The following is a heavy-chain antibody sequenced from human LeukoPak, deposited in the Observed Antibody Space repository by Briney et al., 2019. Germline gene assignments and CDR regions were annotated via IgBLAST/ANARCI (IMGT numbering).Heavy chain of an antibody. CDR2: ISSSGGST. CDR1: GFTFSSSA. CDR3: ARGAYYYED. J-gene: IGHJ4*02. D-gene: IGHD3-22*01. V-gene: IGHV3-23*01. Sequence: GGSLRLSCAASGFTFSSSAMSWVRQVPGKGLEWVSGISSSGGSTNYADSVRGRFTISRDNAKNSLYLQMNSLRAEDTAVYYCARGAYYYEDWGQGTLVTVSS.